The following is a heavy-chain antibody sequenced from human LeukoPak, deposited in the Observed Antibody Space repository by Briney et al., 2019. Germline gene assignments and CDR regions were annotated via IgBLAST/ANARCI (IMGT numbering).Heavy chain of an antibody. V-gene: IGHV3-21*04. J-gene: IGHJ6*02. D-gene: IGHD6-13*01. Sequence: PGGSLRLSCAASGFTFSSYSMNWVRQAPGKGLEWVSSISSSSSYIYYADSVKGRFTISRDNAKNSLYLQMNSLRTEDTALYYCARDVWQLVIPYYGMDVWGQGTTVTVSS. CDR2: ISSSSSYI. CDR3: ARDVWQLVIPYYGMDV. CDR1: GFTFSSYS.